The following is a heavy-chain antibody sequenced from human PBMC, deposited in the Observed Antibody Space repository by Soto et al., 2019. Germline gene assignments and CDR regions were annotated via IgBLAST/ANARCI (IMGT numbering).Heavy chain of an antibody. D-gene: IGHD3-9*01. CDR1: GGSVSSSNYY. CDR3: GRLEGLATISYYFDY. Sequence: QLQLQESGPGLVKPSETLSLTCTVSGGSVSSSNYYWGWIRQSPGKGLEWIGSIYYSGSTYYNPSLESRVTISVDKSKNQFSLKVISVTAADTAVYYCGRLEGLATISYYFDYWGQGTLVTVSS. J-gene: IGHJ4*02. V-gene: IGHV4-39*01. CDR2: IYYSGST.